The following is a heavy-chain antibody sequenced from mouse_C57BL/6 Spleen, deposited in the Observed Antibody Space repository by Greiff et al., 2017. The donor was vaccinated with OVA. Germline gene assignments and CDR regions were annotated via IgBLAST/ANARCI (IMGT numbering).Heavy chain of an antibody. D-gene: IGHD2-4*01. CDR2: IDPEDGET. CDR1: GFNIKDYY. J-gene: IGHJ3*01. CDR3: ARHYDPFAY. V-gene: IGHV14-2*01. Sequence: VQLKQSGAELVKPGASVKLSCTASGFNIKDYYMHWVKQRTEQGLEWIGRIDPEDGETKYAPKFQGKATITADTSSNTAYLQLSSLTSEDTAVYYCARHYDPFAYWGQGTLVTVSA.